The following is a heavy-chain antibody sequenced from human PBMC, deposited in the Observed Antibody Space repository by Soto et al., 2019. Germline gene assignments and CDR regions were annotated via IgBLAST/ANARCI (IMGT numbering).Heavy chain of an antibody. V-gene: IGHV3-23*01. Sequence: EVQLLESGGGLVQPGGSLRLSCAASGFTFSSYAMSWVRQAPGKGLEWVSAISGSGGSTYYADSVKGRFTISRDNSKNTLYLQMNSLRAEDTAVYYCAKDPHRALLWFGELFDPWGQGTLVTVSS. CDR3: AKDPHRALLWFGELFDP. CDR1: GFTFSSYA. J-gene: IGHJ5*02. CDR2: ISGSGGST. D-gene: IGHD3-10*01.